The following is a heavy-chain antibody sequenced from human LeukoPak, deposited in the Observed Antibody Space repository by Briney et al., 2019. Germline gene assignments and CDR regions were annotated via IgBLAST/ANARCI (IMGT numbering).Heavy chain of an antibody. CDR3: ASEVGSRSFFCQFDP. Sequence: GASVKVSCKAPGGTFSSYAISWVRQAPGQGLEWVGGIIRIFGTPNYAQKFQGRVTITTDESTSTAYMELSSLRSEDTAVYYCASEVGSRSFFCQFDPWGQGTLVTVSS. J-gene: IGHJ5*02. D-gene: IGHD6-13*01. V-gene: IGHV1-69*05. CDR2: IIRIFGTP. CDR1: GGTFSSYA.